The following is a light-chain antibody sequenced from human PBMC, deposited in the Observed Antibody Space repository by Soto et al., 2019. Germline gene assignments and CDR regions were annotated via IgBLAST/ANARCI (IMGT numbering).Light chain of an antibody. CDR1: QSVSSSY. CDR3: HQYGSSPSYT. V-gene: IGKV3-20*01. J-gene: IGKJ2*01. CDR2: GAS. Sequence: EIVLTQSPGTLSLSPGERATLSCRASQSVSSSYLAWYQQKPGQAPRLLIYGASSRATGIPDRFSGSGSGTDFTLTISRLEPADFAVYYCHQYGSSPSYTFGQGTKLEIK.